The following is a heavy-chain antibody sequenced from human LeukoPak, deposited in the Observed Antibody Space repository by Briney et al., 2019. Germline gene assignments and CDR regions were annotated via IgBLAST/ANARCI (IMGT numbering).Heavy chain of an antibody. CDR3: VNHDYGDSYVG. V-gene: IGHV3-74*01. CDR2: ITPDGTKT. J-gene: IGHJ4*02. CDR1: GITFNIYW. Sequence: PGGSLRLSCEASGITFNIYWMHWVRQAPGKGLVWVSRITPDGTKTDYADSVKGRFTISRDNAKNTLYLQMNSLRAEDAAVDLCVNHDYGDSYVGGGQGALVTVSS. D-gene: IGHD4-17*01.